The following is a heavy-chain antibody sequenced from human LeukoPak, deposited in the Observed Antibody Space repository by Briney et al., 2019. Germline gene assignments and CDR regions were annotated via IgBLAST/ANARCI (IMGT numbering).Heavy chain of an antibody. CDR3: ARTQLAYHYYYMDV. Sequence: PSETLSLTCAVSGSSISSGYYWGWIRQPPGKGLEWIGSIYHSGSTYYNPSLKSRVTILVDTSKNQFSLKLSSVTAADTAVYYCARTQLAYHYYYMDVWGKGTSVTVSS. D-gene: IGHD5-18*01. CDR2: IYHSGST. CDR1: GSSISSGYY. J-gene: IGHJ6*03. V-gene: IGHV4-38-2*01.